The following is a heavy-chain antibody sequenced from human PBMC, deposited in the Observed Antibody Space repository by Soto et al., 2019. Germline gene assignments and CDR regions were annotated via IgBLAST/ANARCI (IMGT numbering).Heavy chain of an antibody. CDR1: GGSISNYY. CDR3: AREYYYDSSGYYSRGAFDI. CDR2: IYNSGST. Sequence: TLSLTCTVSGGSISNYYWNWIRQPPGKGREWIVSIYNSGSTNYNPSLKSRVTISVDTSKNQFSLKQSSVTAADTAVYYCAREYYYDSSGYYSRGAFDIWGQGTMVTV. J-gene: IGHJ3*02. D-gene: IGHD3-22*01. V-gene: IGHV4-59*01.